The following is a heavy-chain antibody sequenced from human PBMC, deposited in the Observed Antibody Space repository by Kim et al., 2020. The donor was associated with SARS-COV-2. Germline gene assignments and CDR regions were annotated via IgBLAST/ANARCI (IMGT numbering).Heavy chain of an antibody. CDR3: ARETVAAAGTYYYYGMDV. J-gene: IGHJ6*02. CDR2: IYYSGST. V-gene: IGHV4-31*03. D-gene: IGHD6-13*01. Sequence: SETLSLTCTVSGGSIRVGGYYWSWIRQHPGKGLEWIGYIYYSGSTYYNPSLKSRVTISVDTSKNQFSLKLSSVTAADTAVYYCARETVAAAGTYYYYGMDVWGQGTTVTVSS. CDR1: GGSIRVGGYY.